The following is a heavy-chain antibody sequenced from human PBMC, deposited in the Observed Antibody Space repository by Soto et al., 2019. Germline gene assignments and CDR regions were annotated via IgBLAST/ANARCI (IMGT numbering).Heavy chain of an antibody. Sequence: GGSLRLSCAASGFTFSSYAMHWVRQAPGKGLEWVAVISYDGSNKYYADSVKGRFTISRDNSKNTLYLQMNSLRAEDTAVYYCARIREGPRVGYYYYGMDVWGQGTTVTVSS. CDR2: ISYDGSNK. D-gene: IGHD1-26*01. CDR1: GFTFSSYA. J-gene: IGHJ6*02. V-gene: IGHV3-30-3*01. CDR3: ARIREGPRVGYYYYGMDV.